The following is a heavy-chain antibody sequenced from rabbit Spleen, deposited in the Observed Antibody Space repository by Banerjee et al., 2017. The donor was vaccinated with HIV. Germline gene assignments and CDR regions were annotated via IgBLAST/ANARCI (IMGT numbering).Heavy chain of an antibody. V-gene: IGHV1S47*01. CDR1: VFDIRKYG. CDR2: IVPIFGIS. Sequence: QEQLVESGGGLVQPGGSLTLTCTVSVFDIRKYGVTWVRQVPGKGLEWFGYIVPIFGISYFATWVKGRFTISSLDAKNTLYLQVSSLTAAATATYVCVRARTYPFVLWGPGTLVTGS. D-gene: IGHD1-1*01. CDR3: VRARTYPFVL. J-gene: IGHJ4*01.